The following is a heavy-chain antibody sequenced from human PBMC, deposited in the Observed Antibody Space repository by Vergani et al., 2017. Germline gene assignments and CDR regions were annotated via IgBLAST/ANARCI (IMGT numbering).Heavy chain of an antibody. Sequence: QVQLVQSGAEVKKPGASVKVSCKASGYTFTGYYMHWVRQAPGQGLEWMGWINPNSGGTNYAQKFQGRVTMTRDTSISTAYMELSSLRSEDTAVYYCARGNCSSTSCQWGYYYYYYYMDVWGKGTTVTVSS. D-gene: IGHD2-2*01. V-gene: IGHV1-2*02. CDR1: GYTFTGYY. J-gene: IGHJ6*03. CDR2: INPNSGGT. CDR3: ARGNCSSTSCQWGYYYYYYYMDV.